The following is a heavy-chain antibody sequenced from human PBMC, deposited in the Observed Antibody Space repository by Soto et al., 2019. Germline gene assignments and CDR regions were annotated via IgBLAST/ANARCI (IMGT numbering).Heavy chain of an antibody. CDR1: GFTFSSYW. CDR3: ARGTVPAAVAETSYYYYCCSDV. Sequence: EVQLVESGGGLVQPGGSLRLSCAASGFTFSSYWMSWVRQAPGKGLEWVANIKQDGSEKYYVVSVKGQFTITRDNAKNSLYLEMNSLRAEDTAVYYCARGTVPAAVAETSYYYYCCSDVWGKGTTVAVSS. CDR2: IKQDGSEK. J-gene: IGHJ6*03. V-gene: IGHV3-7*01. D-gene: IGHD2-2*01.